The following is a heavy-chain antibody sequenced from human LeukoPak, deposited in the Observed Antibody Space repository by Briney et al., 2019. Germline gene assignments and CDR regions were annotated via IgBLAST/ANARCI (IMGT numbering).Heavy chain of an antibody. V-gene: IGHV3-43*02. CDR2: ISGDGGST. J-gene: IGHJ3*02. Sequence: GGSLRLSCAASGFTFDDYAMHWVRQAPGKGLEWVSLISGDGGSTYYADSVKGRFTISRDNAKNSLYLQMNSLRAEDTALYYCARDQSGYSGYDTGGAFDIWGQGTMVTVSS. CDR1: GFTFDDYA. CDR3: ARDQSGYSGYDTGGAFDI. D-gene: IGHD5-12*01.